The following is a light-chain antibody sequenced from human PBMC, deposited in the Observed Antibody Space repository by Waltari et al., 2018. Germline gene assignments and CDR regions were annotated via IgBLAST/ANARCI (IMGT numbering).Light chain of an antibody. CDR3: VQSLQSPPT. CDR1: QSLLRSNAYNY. V-gene: IGKV2-28*01. Sequence: DIVMTQSPLSLPVTPGEPASFSCTSSQSLLRSNAYNYLDWYLQKPGQSPRLLIYLGSNRASGVPDRFSGSGSGTHFTLKISRVEAEDVGVYYCVQSLQSPPTFGQGTKVEIK. CDR2: LGS. J-gene: IGKJ1*01.